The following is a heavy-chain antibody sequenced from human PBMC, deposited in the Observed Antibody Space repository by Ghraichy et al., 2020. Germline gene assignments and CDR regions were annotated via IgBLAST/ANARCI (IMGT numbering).Heavy chain of an antibody. CDR3: AKDYPGGVVAATFGDY. V-gene: IGHV3-23*01. D-gene: IGHD2-15*01. CDR2: ISGSGGST. CDR1: GFTFSSYA. J-gene: IGHJ4*02. Sequence: GGSLRLSCAASGFTFSSYAMSWVRQAPGKGLEWVSAISGSGGSTYYADSVKGRFTISRDNSKNTLYLQMNSLRAEDTAVYYCAKDYPGGVVAATFGDYWGQGTLVTVSS.